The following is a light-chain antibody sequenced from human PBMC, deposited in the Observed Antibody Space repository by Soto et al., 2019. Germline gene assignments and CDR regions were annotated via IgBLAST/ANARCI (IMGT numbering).Light chain of an antibody. Sequence: DIVMTQTPLSLPVTPGEPASISCGSIXSLVHSDGIAYFSWFQQRPGRSPRRLIYKVSNRDSGVPARFSGSGSGTDFALKISRVEAEDVGVYYCMQGTHWPITFGQGTRLEIK. J-gene: IGKJ5*01. CDR2: KVS. CDR3: MQGTHWPIT. CDR1: XSLVHSDGIAY. V-gene: IGKV2-30*02.